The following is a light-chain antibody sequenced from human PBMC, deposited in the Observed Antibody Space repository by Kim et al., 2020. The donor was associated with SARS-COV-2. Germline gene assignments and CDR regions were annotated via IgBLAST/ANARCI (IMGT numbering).Light chain of an antibody. CDR1: QSVSNN. CDR2: GAS. J-gene: IGKJ4*01. CDR3: LQYNNWPPLT. Sequence: DTVMTQSPATLSVSPGERVTLSCWASQSVSNNLAWYQQKPGQAPRLLIYGASTRATGIAARFSGSGSGTEFTLTISSLQSEDSAVYYCLQYNNWPPLTFGGGTKLEI. V-gene: IGKV3-15*01.